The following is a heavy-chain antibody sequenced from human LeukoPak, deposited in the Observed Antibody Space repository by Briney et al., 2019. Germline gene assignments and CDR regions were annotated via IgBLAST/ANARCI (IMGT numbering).Heavy chain of an antibody. V-gene: IGHV3-48*02. J-gene: IGHJ4*02. D-gene: IGHD5-18*01. CDR3: ARAVDVYTYGYGY. CDR2: IHSGGNTI. CDR1: GFTFSRYD. Sequence: GGSLRLSCVASGFTFSRYDMNWVRLAPGKGLEWVSYIHSGGNTIYYADSVKGRFTISRDNAKNSLYLQMNSLRDEDTAVYYCARAVDVYTYGYGYWGQGTLVTVSS.